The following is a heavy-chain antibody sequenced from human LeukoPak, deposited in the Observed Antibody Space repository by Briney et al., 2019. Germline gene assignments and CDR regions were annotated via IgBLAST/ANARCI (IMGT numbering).Heavy chain of an antibody. CDR2: LRYDGSNK. V-gene: IGHV3-30*02. Sequence: GGSLRLSCAASGFTFSTYGMHWVRRAPGKGLEWVEFLRYDGSNKYYADSVKGRFTISRDNSKNTLYLQMNSLRAEDTAVYYCASPSGGYYDSSGPFDYWGQGTLVTVSS. CDR1: GFTFSTYG. J-gene: IGHJ4*02. D-gene: IGHD3-22*01. CDR3: ASPSGGYYDSSGPFDY.